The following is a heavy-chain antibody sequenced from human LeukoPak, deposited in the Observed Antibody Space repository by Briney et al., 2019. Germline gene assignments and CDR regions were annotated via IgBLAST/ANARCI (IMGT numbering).Heavy chain of an antibody. Sequence: SETLSLTCAVYGGSFSGYYWSWIRQPPGKGLEWIGEINHSGSTNYNPSLKSRVTISVDTSKNQFSLKLSSVIAADTAVYYCARGGYGPGSYSDYWGQGTLVTVSS. J-gene: IGHJ4*02. D-gene: IGHD3-10*01. CDR1: GGSFSGYY. CDR3: ARGGYGPGSYSDY. V-gene: IGHV4-34*01. CDR2: INHSGST.